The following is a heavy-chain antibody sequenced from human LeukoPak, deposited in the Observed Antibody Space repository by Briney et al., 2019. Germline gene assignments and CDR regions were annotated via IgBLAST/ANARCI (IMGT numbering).Heavy chain of an antibody. J-gene: IGHJ4*02. CDR2: INHSGST. Sequence: SETLSLTCAVYGVSFSGYYWSWIRQPPGKGLEWIGEINHSGSTNYNPSPKSRGTISSDTSKKQFSLKLSSVTAADTAVYYCARGSGGPRYSSRAGYWGQGTLVTVSS. CDR1: GVSFSGYY. CDR3: ARGSGGPRYSSRAGY. V-gene: IGHV4-34*01. D-gene: IGHD6-13*01.